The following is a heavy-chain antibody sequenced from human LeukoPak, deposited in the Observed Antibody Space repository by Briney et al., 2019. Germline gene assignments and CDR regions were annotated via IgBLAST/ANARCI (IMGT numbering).Heavy chain of an antibody. Sequence: ASVRVSCKASGYTFTSYDINWVRQATGQGLKGMGWMNPNSGNTGYAQKFQGRVIITRNTSISTAYMELRSLRSDDTAVYYCARGSSSSTWPLSDYWGQGTLVTVSS. D-gene: IGHD6-13*01. J-gene: IGHJ4*02. CDR1: GYTFTSYD. CDR3: ARGSSSSTWPLSDY. V-gene: IGHV1-8*03. CDR2: MNPNSGNT.